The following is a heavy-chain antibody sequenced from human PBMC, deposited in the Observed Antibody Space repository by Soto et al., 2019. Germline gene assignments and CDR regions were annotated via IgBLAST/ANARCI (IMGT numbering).Heavy chain of an antibody. V-gene: IGHV5-51*01. CDR3: ARRMGYGYTRTWAPMHL. CDR2: IYPGDSGT. D-gene: IGHD5-18*01. CDR1: GFSFTSYW. J-gene: IGHJ6*02. Sequence: GESLKISCRSSGFSFTSYWIAWVRQVPGKGLEWVGIIYPGDSGTRYSPSFQGQVTISADRSISTAYLQWSGLKDSDTATYYCARRMGYGYTRTWAPMHLWGQGTAVSVS.